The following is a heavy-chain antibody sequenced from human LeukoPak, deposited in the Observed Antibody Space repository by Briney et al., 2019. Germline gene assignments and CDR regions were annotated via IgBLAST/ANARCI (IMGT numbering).Heavy chain of an antibody. Sequence: SETLSLTCTVSGGSIISTIYYWGWIRQSPGKGLDWIGSISYSGSSFCKPSLKSRVTIAVDTSKNQFSLRLSSVTAADTAVYYCARARRYYGDYAHFDYWGQGTLVTVSS. CDR1: GGSIISTIYY. V-gene: IGHV4-39*07. J-gene: IGHJ4*02. CDR2: ISYSGSS. CDR3: ARARRYYGDYAHFDY. D-gene: IGHD4-17*01.